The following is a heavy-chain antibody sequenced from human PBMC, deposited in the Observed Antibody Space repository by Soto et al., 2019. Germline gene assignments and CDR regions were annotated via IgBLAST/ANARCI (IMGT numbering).Heavy chain of an antibody. Sequence: ASVKVSCKASGYTFTGYYVHWVRQAPGQGLEWMGWINPNSGDTYLAQRFQGRVTMNRDTSIGTAYMELRSLTSDDTAEYYCAKGGAIVAAGTRVYLYNPMDVWGQGTTVTVSS. CDR2: INPNSGDT. CDR3: AKGGAIVAAGTRVYLYNPMDV. J-gene: IGHJ6*02. D-gene: IGHD1-26*01. CDR1: GYTFTGYY. V-gene: IGHV1-2*02.